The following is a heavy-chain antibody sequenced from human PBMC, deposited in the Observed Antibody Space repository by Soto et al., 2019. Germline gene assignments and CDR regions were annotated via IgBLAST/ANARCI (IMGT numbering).Heavy chain of an antibody. J-gene: IGHJ5*02. D-gene: IGHD4-4*01. V-gene: IGHV1-2*02. CDR1: GFSFTGYY. CDR3: ARDVTISGPNWFDP. Sequence: ASVKGSCKASGFSFTGYYIHWLRQAPGQGLEWMGWINAHSGGTEYAQKFQGRVTLTRDTSIATAYLTLTSLTSDGTALYYCARDVTISGPNWFDPWGQGTLVTVSS. CDR2: INAHSGGT.